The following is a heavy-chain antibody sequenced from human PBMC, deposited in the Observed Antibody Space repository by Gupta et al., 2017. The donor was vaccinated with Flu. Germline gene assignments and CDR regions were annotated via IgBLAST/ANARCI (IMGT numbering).Heavy chain of an antibody. D-gene: IGHD6-6*01. Sequence: EVQLLESGGGLVQPGGSLRLPCAASGFTFSSFAMSWVRQAPGKGLEWVSAISGSGGSTYYADSVKGRFTISRDNSKNTLYLQMNSLRAEDTAVYYCAKDSSSSRVYGAFDIWGQGTMVTVSS. V-gene: IGHV3-23*01. J-gene: IGHJ3*02. CDR3: AKDSSSSRVYGAFDI. CDR2: ISGSGGST. CDR1: GFTFSSFA.